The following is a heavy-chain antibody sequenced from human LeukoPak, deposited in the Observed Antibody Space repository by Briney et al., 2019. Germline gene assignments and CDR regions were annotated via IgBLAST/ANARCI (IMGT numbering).Heavy chain of an antibody. J-gene: IGHJ4*02. D-gene: IGHD5-24*01. CDR2: ISSSSSYI. CDR3: XXXXXXXWVYRLDY. CDR1: GFTFSSYS. Sequence: GGSLRLSCAASGFTFSSYSMNWVRQAPGKGLEWVSSISSSSSYIYYADSVKGRFTISRDNAKNSLYLQMNSLRAEDTAVYYCXXXXXXXWVYRLDYWGQGTLVTVSS. V-gene: IGHV3-21*01.